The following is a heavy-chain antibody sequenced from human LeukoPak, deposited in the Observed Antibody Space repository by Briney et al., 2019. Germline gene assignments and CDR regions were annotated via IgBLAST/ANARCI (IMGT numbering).Heavy chain of an antibody. CDR2: IYYSGST. CDR1: GGSISSSSYY. CDR3: ARESGTTSYYYYYMDV. J-gene: IGHJ6*03. D-gene: IGHD1-7*01. Sequence: SETLSLTCTVSGGSISSSSYYWGWIRQPPGKGLEWIGSIYYSGSTYYNPSLKSRDTISVDTSKNQFSLKLSSVTAADTAVYYCARESGTTSYYYYYMDVWGKGTTVTVSS. V-gene: IGHV4-39*07.